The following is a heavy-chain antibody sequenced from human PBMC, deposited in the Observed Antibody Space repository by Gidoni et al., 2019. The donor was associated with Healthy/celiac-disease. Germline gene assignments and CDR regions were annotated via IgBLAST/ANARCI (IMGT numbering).Heavy chain of an antibody. V-gene: IGHV1-2*06. D-gene: IGHD2-15*01. J-gene: IGHJ4*02. CDR1: GYTVTGYY. CDR2: INPNSGGT. Sequence: QVQLVQSGAEAKKPGASVKVSCKASGYTVTGYYMHWVRQAPGQGLEWMGRINPNSGGTNYAQKFQGRVTMTRDTSISTAYMELSRLRSDDTAVYYCARESCSGGSCYSNYWGQGTLVTVSS. CDR3: ARESCSGGSCYSNY.